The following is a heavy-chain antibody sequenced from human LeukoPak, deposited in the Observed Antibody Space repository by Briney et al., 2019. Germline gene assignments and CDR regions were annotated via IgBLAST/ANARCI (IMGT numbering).Heavy chain of an antibody. J-gene: IGHJ4*02. CDR2: IYFSGNT. D-gene: IGHD3-22*01. CDR3: ARWREYYYDSSGRALYYFDY. V-gene: IGHV4-39*01. Sequence: SETLSLTCTVSGGSISSSSYYWGWIRQPPGKGLEWIGNIYFSGNTHYNPSLKSRVTISVDTSKNQFSLKLSAVTAADTAVYYCARWREYYYDSSGRALYYFDYWGQGTLVTVSS. CDR1: GGSISSSSYY.